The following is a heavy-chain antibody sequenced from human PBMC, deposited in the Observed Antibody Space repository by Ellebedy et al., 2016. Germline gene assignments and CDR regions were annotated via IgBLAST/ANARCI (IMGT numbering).Heavy chain of an antibody. J-gene: IGHJ6*02. D-gene: IGHD6-13*01. CDR3: NTDRRSASWWEYYYGMDV. CDR2: ISGGGGST. CDR1: GFTFSSYA. V-gene: IGHV3-23*01. Sequence: GESLKISCAASGFTFSSYAMTWVRQAPGKGLEWVSSISGGGGSTYYADSVKGRFTISRDNSKNTLFLQMNSLKTEDTAVYYCNTDRRSASWWEYYYGMDVWGQGTTVTVSS.